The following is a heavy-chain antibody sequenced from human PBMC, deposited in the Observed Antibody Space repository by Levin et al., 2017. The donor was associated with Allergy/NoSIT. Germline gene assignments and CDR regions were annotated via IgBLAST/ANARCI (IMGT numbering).Heavy chain of an antibody. V-gene: IGHV1-2*02. CDR1: GYTFTGYY. Sequence: AASVKVSCKASGYTFTGYYMHWVRQAPGQGLEWMGWINPNSGGTNYAQKFQGRVTMTRDTSISTAYMELSRLRSDDTAVYYCARDSVGWNEPENWFDPWGQGTLVTVSS. CDR3: ARDSVGWNEPENWFDP. CDR2: INPNSGGT. D-gene: IGHD1-1*01. J-gene: IGHJ5*02.